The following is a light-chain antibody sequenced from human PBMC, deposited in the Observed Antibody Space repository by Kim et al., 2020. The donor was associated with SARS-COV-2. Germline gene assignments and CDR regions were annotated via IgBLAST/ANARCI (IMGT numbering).Light chain of an antibody. CDR3: SSYAGSYTV. Sequence: PGQSVTISCTGTSNEVGGYNYVSWYQQHPGKAPKLMIYDVSNRPSGVPHRFSGSKSGNTASLTISGLQPEDEADYYCSSYAGSYTVFGGGTQLTVL. V-gene: IGLV2-11*03. CDR1: SNEVGGYNY. J-gene: IGLJ2*01. CDR2: DVS.